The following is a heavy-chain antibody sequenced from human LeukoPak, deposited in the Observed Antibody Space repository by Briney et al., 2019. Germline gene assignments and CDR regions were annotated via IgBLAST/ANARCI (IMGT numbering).Heavy chain of an antibody. CDR2: IYYSWST. J-gene: IGHJ5*02. CDR3: ARQGSVIALFDP. Sequence: SETLSLTCTVSGGSISSSSYYWGWIRQPPGKGLEWIGSIYYSWSTYYNPSLKSRVNISVDTSKNQFSLKLSSVTAADTAVYYCARQGSVIALFDPWGQGTLVTVSS. V-gene: IGHV4-39*01. CDR1: GGSISSSSYY. D-gene: IGHD2/OR15-2a*01.